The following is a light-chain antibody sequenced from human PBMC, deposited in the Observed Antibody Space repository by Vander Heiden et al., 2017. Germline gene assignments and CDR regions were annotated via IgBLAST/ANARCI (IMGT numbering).Light chain of an antibody. CDR2: DAS. CDR3: QQRSDWPLT. Sequence: IVLTRTPASLAVSPGERATLSCRASQSVSSYLAWYQQKPGQAPRLLIYDASNRATGIPARFSGSGSGTDFTLTISSLEPEDFAVYYCQQRSDWPLTFGGGTKVEIK. CDR1: QSVSSY. V-gene: IGKV3-11*01. J-gene: IGKJ4*01.